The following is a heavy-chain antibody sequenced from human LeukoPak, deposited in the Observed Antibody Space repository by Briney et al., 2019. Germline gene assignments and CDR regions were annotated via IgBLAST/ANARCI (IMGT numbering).Heavy chain of an antibody. J-gene: IGHJ3*02. CDR3: ARGGITGTTRGPTRLNDAFDI. CDR1: GYTFTGYY. D-gene: IGHD1-20*01. CDR2: INPNSGGT. Sequence: EASVKVSFKASGYTFTGYYMHWVRQAPGQGLEWMGWINPNSGGTNYAQKFQGWVTMTRDTSISTAYMELSRLRSDDTAVYYCARGGITGTTRGPTRLNDAFDIWGQGTLVTVSS. V-gene: IGHV1-2*04.